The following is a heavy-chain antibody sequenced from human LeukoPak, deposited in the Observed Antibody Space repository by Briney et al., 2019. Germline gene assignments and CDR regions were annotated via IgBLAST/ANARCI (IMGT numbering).Heavy chain of an antibody. CDR3: ARDQRTRYDSSGPSPYYFDY. Sequence: EASVKVSCKASGYTFTGYYMHWVRQAPGQGLECMGWINPNHGDTNYAQKFQDRVSMTRDTSISTAYMHLSSLRSEDTAVYYCARDQRTRYDSSGPSPYYFDYWGQGTLVTVSS. CDR2: INPNHGDT. J-gene: IGHJ4*02. D-gene: IGHD3-22*01. CDR1: GYTFTGYY. V-gene: IGHV1-2*02.